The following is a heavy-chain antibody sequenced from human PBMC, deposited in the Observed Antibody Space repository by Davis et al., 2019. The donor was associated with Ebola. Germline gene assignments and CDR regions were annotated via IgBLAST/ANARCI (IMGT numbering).Heavy chain of an antibody. D-gene: IGHD4-23*01. V-gene: IGHV3-23*01. CDR1: GFTFSAYA. CDR2: IIDTGDRT. J-gene: IGHJ4*02. Sequence: PAESLTLSCTASGFTFSAYAIHWVRHTPEKGLNWVSAIIDTGDRTSYSDSAKGRFSISRDRSTNTVHLQMNSVRAEDTAVYYCARDLKATVVRKCFGNWGQGTPVTVSS. CDR3: ARDLKATVVRKCFGN.